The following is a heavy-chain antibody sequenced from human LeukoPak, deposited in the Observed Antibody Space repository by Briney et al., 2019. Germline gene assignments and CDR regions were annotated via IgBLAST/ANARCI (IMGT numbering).Heavy chain of an antibody. V-gene: IGHV1-2*02. D-gene: IGHD3-10*01. CDR3: ARSGPGSYYTIDY. J-gene: IGHJ4*02. Sequence: ASVKVSCKAPGYTFTGYYMHWVRQAPGQGLEWMGWINPNSGGTNYAQKFQGRVTMTRDTSISTAYMELSRLRSDDTAVYYCARSGPGSYYTIDYWGQGTLVTVSS. CDR1: GYTFTGYY. CDR2: INPNSGGT.